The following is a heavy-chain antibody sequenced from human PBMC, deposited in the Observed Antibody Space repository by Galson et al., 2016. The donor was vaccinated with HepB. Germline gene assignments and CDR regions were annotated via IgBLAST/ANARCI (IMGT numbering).Heavy chain of an antibody. CDR2: ISYSSSYM. V-gene: IGHV3-21*01. J-gene: IGHJ4*02. Sequence: SLRLSCAASGFTFSSYSMHWVRQAPGKGLEWVSSISYSSSYMPYADAVKGRFTISRDNAKNSLYLQMNSLGAEDTAAYFCARDRGGGAPKLVIFDYWGQGTLVTVSS. D-gene: IGHD3-16*01. CDR1: GFTFSSYS. CDR3: ARDRGGGAPKLVIFDY.